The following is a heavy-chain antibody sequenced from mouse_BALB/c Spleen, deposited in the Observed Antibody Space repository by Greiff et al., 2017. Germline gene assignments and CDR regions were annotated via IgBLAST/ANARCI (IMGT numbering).Heavy chain of an antibody. V-gene: IGHV4-1*02. CDR1: GFDFSRYW. D-gene: IGHD1-1*01. J-gene: IGHJ4*01. CDR3: ASDYYGSSYYAMDY. CDR2: INPDSSTI. Sequence: EVKLMESGGGLVQPGGSLKLSCAASGFDFSRYWMSWVRQAPGKGLEWIGEINPDSSTINYTPSLKDKFIISRDNAKNTLYLQMSKVRSEDTALYYCASDYYGSSYYAMDYWGQGTSVTVSS.